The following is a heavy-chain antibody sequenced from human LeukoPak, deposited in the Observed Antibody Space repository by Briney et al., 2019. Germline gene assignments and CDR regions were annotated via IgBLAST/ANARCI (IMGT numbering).Heavy chain of an antibody. D-gene: IGHD1-26*01. V-gene: IGHV3-48*04. CDR3: ARGLGDGEHLFDS. CDR1: GFAFDSYT. J-gene: IGHJ4*02. Sequence: GGSPRLSCAASGFAFDSYTMSWVRKAPGKGLEWVASIGAGSRPIYYADSVRGRFTVSRDNTKNSLYLQMNNLGGDDTAVYYCARGLGDGEHLFDSWGRGTLVTVSS. CDR2: IGAGSRPI.